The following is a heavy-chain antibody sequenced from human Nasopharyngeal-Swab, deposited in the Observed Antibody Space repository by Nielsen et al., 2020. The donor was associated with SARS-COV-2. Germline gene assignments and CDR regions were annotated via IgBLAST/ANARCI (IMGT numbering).Heavy chain of an antibody. J-gene: IGHJ3*02. CDR2: IYYSGST. V-gene: IGHV4-39*01. Sequence: WIRQPPGKGLEWIGSIYYSGSTYYNPSLKSRVTISVDTSKNQFSLKLSSATAADTAVYYCARYGERITIFGVVIKEAFDIWGQGTTVTVSS. CDR3: ARYGERITIFGVVIKEAFDI. D-gene: IGHD3-3*01.